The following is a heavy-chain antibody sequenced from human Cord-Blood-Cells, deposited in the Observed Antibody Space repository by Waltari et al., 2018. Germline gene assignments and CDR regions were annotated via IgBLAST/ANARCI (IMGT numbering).Heavy chain of an antibody. CDR3: ARLYSSSWYAFDI. Sequence: QVQPVQSGAEGKKHGDSVKVSCKASGYPLTAYYIQWVPQAPGQGLEWMGWINPNSGGTNYAQKVQGRVTITRDTSINTAYMELSRLRSDDTAVYYGARLYSSSWYAFDIWGQGTMVTVSS. D-gene: IGHD6-13*01. CDR1: GYPLTAYY. J-gene: IGHJ3*02. V-gene: IGHV1-2*02. CDR2: INPNSGGT.